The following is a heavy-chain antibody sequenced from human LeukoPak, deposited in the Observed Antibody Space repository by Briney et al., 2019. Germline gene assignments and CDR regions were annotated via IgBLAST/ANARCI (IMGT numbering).Heavy chain of an antibody. CDR2: IYTSGST. CDR3: ARDLLDYQLLPGSWFDP. V-gene: IGHV4-61*09. CDR1: GGSISIGSYY. D-gene: IGHD2-2*01. J-gene: IGHJ5*02. Sequence: SETLSLTCTVSGGSISIGSYYWSWIRQPAGKGLEWIGHIYTSGSTNYNPSLKSRVTISVDTSKNHFSLKLNSVTAADTAVYYCARDLLDYQLLPGSWFDPWGQGTLVTVSS.